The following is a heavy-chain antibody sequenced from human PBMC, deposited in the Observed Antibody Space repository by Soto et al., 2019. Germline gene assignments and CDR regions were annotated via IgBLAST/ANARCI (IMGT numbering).Heavy chain of an antibody. CDR3: ARKGIAAAGAYFDY. CDR2: INHSGST. J-gene: IGHJ4*02. CDR1: GGSFSGYY. D-gene: IGHD6-13*01. Sequence: PSETLSLTCAVYGGSFSGYYWSWISQPPGKGLEWIGEINHSGSTNYNPSLKSRVTISVDTSKNQFSLKLSSVTAADTAVYYCARKGIAAAGAYFDYWGQGTLVTVSS. V-gene: IGHV4-34*01.